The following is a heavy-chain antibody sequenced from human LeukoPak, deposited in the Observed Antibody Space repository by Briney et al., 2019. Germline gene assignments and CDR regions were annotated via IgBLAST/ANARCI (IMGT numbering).Heavy chain of an antibody. CDR2: IIPIFGTA. CDR3: ARDFTTNSGSYYYFDY. Sequence: SVKVSCKASGGTFSSYAISWVRQVPGQGLEWMGRIIPIFGTANYAQKFQGRVTITTDESTSTAYMELSSLRSEDTAVYYCARDFTTNSGSYYYFDYWGQGTLVTVSS. CDR1: GGTFSSYA. J-gene: IGHJ4*02. V-gene: IGHV1-69*05. D-gene: IGHD1-26*01.